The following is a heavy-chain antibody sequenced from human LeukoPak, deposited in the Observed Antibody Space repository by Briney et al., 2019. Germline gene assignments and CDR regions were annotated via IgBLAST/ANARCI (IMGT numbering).Heavy chain of an antibody. CDR3: AKDRDAKRFLEWPSDY. CDR1: GFTFSSYG. V-gene: IGHV3-30*18. J-gene: IGHJ4*02. D-gene: IGHD3-3*01. Sequence: GGSLRLPCAASGFTFSSYGMHWVRQAPGKGLEWVAVISYDGSNKYYADSVKGRFTISRDNSKNTLYLQMNSLRAEDTAVYYCAKDRDAKRFLEWPSDYWGQGTLVTVSS. CDR2: ISYDGSNK.